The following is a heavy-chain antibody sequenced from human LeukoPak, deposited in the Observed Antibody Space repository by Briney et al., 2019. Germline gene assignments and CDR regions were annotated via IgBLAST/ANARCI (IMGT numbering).Heavy chain of an antibody. CDR1: GFTFSSCA. CDR2: VSSDGNST. CDR3: ARGATNTRALDY. J-gene: IGHJ4*02. V-gene: IGHV3-74*01. Sequence: GGSLRLSCSASGFTFSSCAMHWVRQAPGKGLVWVSRVSSDGNSTNYADSVKGRFTISRDNTNNTLYLQMNSLRAEDTAVYYCARGATNTRALDYWGQGTLVTVSS. D-gene: IGHD1/OR15-1a*01.